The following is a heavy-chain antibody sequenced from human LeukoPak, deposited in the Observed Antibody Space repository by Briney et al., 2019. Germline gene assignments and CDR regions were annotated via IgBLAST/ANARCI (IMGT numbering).Heavy chain of an antibody. D-gene: IGHD2-2*02. CDR3: ARVGYCSSTSCYRKTYYFDY. CDR2: IYYSGST. V-gene: IGHV4-61*01. CDR1: GGSISSSSYY. J-gene: IGHJ4*02. Sequence: PSETLSLTCTVSGGSISSSSYYWSWIRQPPGKGLEWIGYIYYSGSTNYNPSLKSRVTISVDTSKNQFSLKLSSVTAADTAVYYCARVGYCSSTSCYRKTYYFDYWGQGTLVTVSS.